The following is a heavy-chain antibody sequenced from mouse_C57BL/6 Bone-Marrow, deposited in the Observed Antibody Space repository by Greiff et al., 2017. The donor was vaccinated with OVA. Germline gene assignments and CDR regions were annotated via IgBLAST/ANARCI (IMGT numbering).Heavy chain of an antibody. CDR3: SEDSAVYYCAWMGWLLCWYFDV. CDR1: YTFSRRVH. J-gene: IGHJ1*03. D-gene: IGHD2-3*01. Sequence: QVQLQQSGPELARPWASVKISCPAFYTFSRRVHFAIRDTNYWMQWVKQRPGQGLEWNGAIYPGNGDTSYNTKYKGKDTLTAGKSFSTAYMQLISRTSEDSAVYYCAWMGWLLCWYFDVWGTGTTVTVSS. CDR2: GQGLEWNG. V-gene: IGHV1-87*01.